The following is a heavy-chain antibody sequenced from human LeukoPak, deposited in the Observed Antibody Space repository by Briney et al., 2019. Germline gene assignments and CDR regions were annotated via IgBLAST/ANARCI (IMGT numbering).Heavy chain of an antibody. J-gene: IGHJ3*02. Sequence: GASVKVSCKASGYTFTGYYMHWVRQAPGQGLEWMGWINPNSGGTNYAQKFQGRVTMTRDTSISTAYMELSRLRSDDTAVYYCARDQSSGSGYYQDAFDIWGQGTMVTVSS. CDR3: ARDQSSGSGYYQDAFDI. V-gene: IGHV1-2*02. CDR1: GYTFTGYY. D-gene: IGHD3-22*01. CDR2: INPNSGGT.